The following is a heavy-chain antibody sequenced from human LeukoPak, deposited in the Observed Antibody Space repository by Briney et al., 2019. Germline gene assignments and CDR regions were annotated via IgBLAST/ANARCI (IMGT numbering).Heavy chain of an antibody. CDR1: GGSISNSNYY. Sequence: SETLSLTCIVSGGSISNSNYYWGWIRQPPGKGLEWIGSIYYSGRTYYNPSLKSRVTISVDTPKNQFSLKLNSVTATDTAVYYCAKRLNYWFDPWGQGTLVTVSS. J-gene: IGHJ5*02. CDR2: IYYSGRT. CDR3: AKRLNYWFDP. D-gene: IGHD5-24*01. V-gene: IGHV4-39*01.